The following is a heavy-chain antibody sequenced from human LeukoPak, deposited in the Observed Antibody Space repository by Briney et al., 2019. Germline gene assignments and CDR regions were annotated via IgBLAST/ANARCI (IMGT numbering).Heavy chain of an antibody. D-gene: IGHD3-10*01. CDR1: GYSFTNYW. V-gene: IGHV5-51*01. CDR2: IYPGDSDT. J-gene: IGHJ4*02. Sequence: GESLKISCKGSGYSFTNYWIGWVRQMPGKGLEWMGYIYPGDSDTKYSPSFQGQVTISVDNTINTAYLQWSSLKASDTAMYYCALDGSGSYTLFVYWGQGTLVTVSS. CDR3: ALDGSGSYTLFVY.